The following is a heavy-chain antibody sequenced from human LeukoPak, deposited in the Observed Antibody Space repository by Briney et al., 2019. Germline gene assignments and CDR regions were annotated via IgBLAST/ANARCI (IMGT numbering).Heavy chain of an antibody. J-gene: IGHJ4*02. CDR3: ATQFGSGTLANEYGY. CDR2: IRSDGSNK. V-gene: IGHV3-30*02. Sequence: GGSLRHSCAASGFTFSVYGMHWVRQAPGKGLEWVSFIRSDGSNKYYTESVKGRFTVSRDNSNNTLYLQMNSLRVEDTAVYYCATQFGSGTLANEYGYGGQGSLVTVSS. D-gene: IGHD3-10*01. CDR1: GFTFSVYG.